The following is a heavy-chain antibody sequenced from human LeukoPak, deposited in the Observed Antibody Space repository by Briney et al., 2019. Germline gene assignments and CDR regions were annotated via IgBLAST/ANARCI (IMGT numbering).Heavy chain of an antibody. CDR2: INPNSGGT. CDR3: ARNFYFDSSGYYHY. Sequence: ASVKVSCKATGYTFTGYYMHWVRQAPGQGLEWMGWINPNSGGTNYAQKFQGRVTMTRDTSISTAYMELSRLRSDDTAVYYCARNFYFDSSGYYHYWGQGTLVTVSS. D-gene: IGHD3-22*01. J-gene: IGHJ4*02. V-gene: IGHV1-2*02. CDR1: GYTFTGYY.